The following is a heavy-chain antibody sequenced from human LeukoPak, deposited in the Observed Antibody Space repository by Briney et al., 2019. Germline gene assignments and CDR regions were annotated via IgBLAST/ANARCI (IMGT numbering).Heavy chain of an antibody. V-gene: IGHV5-51*01. J-gene: IGHJ6*02. CDR1: GYSFTSYW. CDR3: ARYGTRGSYYYYYGMDV. Sequence: GESLKISCKGSGYSFTSYWIGWVRQMPGKGPEWMGIIYPGDSDTRYSPSFQGQVTISADKSLSTAYLQWSSLKASDTAMYYCARYGTRGSYYYYYGMDVWGQGTTVTVSS. D-gene: IGHD3-10*01. CDR2: IYPGDSDT.